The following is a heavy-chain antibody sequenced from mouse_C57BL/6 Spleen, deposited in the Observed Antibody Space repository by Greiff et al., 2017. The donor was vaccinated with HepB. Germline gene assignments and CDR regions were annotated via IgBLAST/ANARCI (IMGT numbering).Heavy chain of an antibody. Sequence: QVTLKESGPGILQSSQTLSLTCSFSGFSLSTSGMGVSWIRQPSGKGLEWLAHIYWDDDKRYNPSLKSRLTISKDTSRNQVFLKITSVDTADTATYYCARRGEWRGYFDYWGQGTTLTVSS. CDR2: IYWDDDK. CDR3: ARRGEWRGYFDY. V-gene: IGHV8-12*01. CDR1: GFSLSTSGMG. J-gene: IGHJ2*01.